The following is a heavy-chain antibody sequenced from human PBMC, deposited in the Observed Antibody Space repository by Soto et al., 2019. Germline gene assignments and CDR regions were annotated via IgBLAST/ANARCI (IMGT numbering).Heavy chain of an antibody. D-gene: IGHD2-2*01. V-gene: IGHV1-46*01. Sequence: ASVKVSCKACGSTFTRYYMHWVRQPPGQELEWMGIINPSGGSTSYAQKFQGRATMTRDTSTSTHYMELSSLRSEDTAVYYCARDFLEVPSAPYYIDIWGQGTLVTVSS. CDR2: INPSGGST. CDR3: ARDFLEVPSAPYYIDI. CDR1: GSTFTRYY. J-gene: IGHJ1*01.